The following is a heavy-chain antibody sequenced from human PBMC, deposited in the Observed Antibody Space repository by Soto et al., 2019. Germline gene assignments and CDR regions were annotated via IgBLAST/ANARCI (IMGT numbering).Heavy chain of an antibody. CDR1: GYSFTNFW. CDR2: IFPGDSET. J-gene: IGHJ4*02. V-gene: IGHV5-51*01. Sequence: EVQLVQSGAVVKKPGDSLKISCKVSGYSFTNFWIGWVRQMPGQGLEWMGVIFPGDSETRYSPSFEGQVTISVDKSVDAAYRHWNSLKASDAAIYFCARSYSSAWFGAEFDYWGQGTLVTVSS. D-gene: IGHD6-19*01. CDR3: ARSYSSAWFGAEFDY.